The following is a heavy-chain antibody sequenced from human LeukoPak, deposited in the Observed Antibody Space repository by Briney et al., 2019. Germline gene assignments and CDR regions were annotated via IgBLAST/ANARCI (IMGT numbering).Heavy chain of an antibody. V-gene: IGHV5-51*01. CDR1: GYSFTSYW. CDR2: IYPGDSDT. Sequence: GESLKISCKGSGYSFTSYWIGWVRQMPGKGLEWMGIIYPGDSDTRYSPSFQGQVTISADKSISTAYLQWSSLKASDTAMYYCATSPGYCSGGSCYPYYFDYWGQGTLVTV. J-gene: IGHJ4*02. CDR3: ATSPGYCSGGSCYPYYFDY. D-gene: IGHD2-15*01.